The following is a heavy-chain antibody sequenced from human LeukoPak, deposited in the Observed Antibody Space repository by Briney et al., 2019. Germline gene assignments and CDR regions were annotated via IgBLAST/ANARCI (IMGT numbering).Heavy chain of an antibody. J-gene: IGHJ4*02. V-gene: IGHV1-69*13. CDR2: IIPIFGTA. Sequence: SVKVSCKASGGTFSSYAISWVGQAPGQGLEWMGGIIPIFGTANYAQKFQGRVTITADESTSTAYMELSSLRSEDTAVYYCARDEYCGGDCPLEYWGQGTLVTVSS. CDR3: ARDEYCGGDCPLEY. D-gene: IGHD2-21*02. CDR1: GGTFSSYA.